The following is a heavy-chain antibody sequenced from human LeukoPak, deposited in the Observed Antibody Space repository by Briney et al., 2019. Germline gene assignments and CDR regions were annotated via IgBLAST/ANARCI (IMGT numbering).Heavy chain of an antibody. J-gene: IGHJ4*02. D-gene: IGHD1-26*01. Sequence: SETLSLTCAVYGGSFSGNYWSWICKPPRKGLGRIGIINHSGSTNNNPSLTSRVTISVDTSKNKFTLKLSLEITADTAVYSSVNGAGWRAYYLSLDYWGQGTLVTVSS. CDR3: VNGAGWRAYYLSLDY. CDR2: INHSGST. CDR1: GGSFSGNY. V-gene: IGHV4-34*01.